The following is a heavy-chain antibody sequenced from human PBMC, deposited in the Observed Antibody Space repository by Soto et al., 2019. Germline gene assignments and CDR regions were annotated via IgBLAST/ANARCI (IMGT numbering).Heavy chain of an antibody. CDR2: LDPSSTYI. D-gene: IGHD4-17*01. CDR3: VRGSCGDYDS. V-gene: IGHV3-21*02. J-gene: IGHJ5*01. Sequence: EVQLVESGGGLVKPGGSLRLSCAASGFTFSAYTMNWVRQAPGKGLEWVSSLDPSSTYIYYADSVKGRFTLSRDNAKNSLFLLLNSLRAADTALYYCVRGSCGDYDSWGQGTLVTVSS. CDR1: GFTFSAYT.